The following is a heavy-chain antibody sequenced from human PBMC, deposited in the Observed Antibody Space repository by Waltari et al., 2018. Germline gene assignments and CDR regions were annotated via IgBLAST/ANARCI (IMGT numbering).Heavy chain of an antibody. Sequence: QLQLQESGPGLVKPSETLSLTCTVSGGSISSSSYYWGWIRQPPGKGLEWIGSIYYSGSTYYNPSLKSRVTISVDTSKNQFSLKLSSVTAADTAVYYWARSSLPGHYYGSGSYYGYDYWGQGTLVTVSS. D-gene: IGHD3-10*01. CDR1: GGSISSSSYY. CDR3: ARSSLPGHYYGSGSYYGYDY. CDR2: IYYSGST. J-gene: IGHJ4*02. V-gene: IGHV4-39*01.